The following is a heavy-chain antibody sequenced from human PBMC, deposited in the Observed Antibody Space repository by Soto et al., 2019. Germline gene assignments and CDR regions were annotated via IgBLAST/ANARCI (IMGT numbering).Heavy chain of an antibody. CDR1: SGSISGYY. Sequence: QVQLQESGPGLVKPSETLSLTCTVSSGSISGYYWSWIRQPPGKGLEWIGYIYYSGSTNYNPSLKNRVTISVDTSKNQFSLRLRSVTAADTAVYFCARIYCSSVRCSSHFDYWGQGTLVSVST. CDR3: ARIYCSSVRCSSHFDY. CDR2: IYYSGST. V-gene: IGHV4-59*08. J-gene: IGHJ4*02. D-gene: IGHD2-2*01.